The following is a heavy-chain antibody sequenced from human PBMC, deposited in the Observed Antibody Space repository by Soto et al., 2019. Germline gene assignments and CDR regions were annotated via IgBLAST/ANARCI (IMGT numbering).Heavy chain of an antibody. CDR1: GFTLSNYD. CDR2: IRSDASNK. CDR3: ARGLLSGDYFYYYGMDV. J-gene: IGHJ6*02. D-gene: IGHD7-27*01. V-gene: IGHV3-33*01. Sequence: QVQLVESGGGVVQPGRSLRLSCAASGFTLSNYDMHWVRQAPGKGLEWVAVIRSDASNKYYGDSVKGRFTISRDNSKNTLYLQMDSLSAEDTALYYCARGLLSGDYFYYYGMDVWGQGTTVTVSS.